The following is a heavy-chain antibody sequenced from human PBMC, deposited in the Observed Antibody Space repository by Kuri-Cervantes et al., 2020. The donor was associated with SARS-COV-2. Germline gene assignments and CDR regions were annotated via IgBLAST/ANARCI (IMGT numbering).Heavy chain of an antibody. J-gene: IGHJ5*02. D-gene: IGHD3-22*01. CDR2: IYYSGST. V-gene: IGHV4-39*06. CDR3: ARDSSGYHSGFDP. CDR1: GGSISSSSYY. Sequence: GSLRLSCTVSGGSISSSSYYWGWIRQPPGKGLEWIGSIYYSGSTYYNPSLKSRVTISVDTSKNQFPLKLSSVTPEDTAVYYCARDSSGYHSGFDPWGQGTLVTVSS.